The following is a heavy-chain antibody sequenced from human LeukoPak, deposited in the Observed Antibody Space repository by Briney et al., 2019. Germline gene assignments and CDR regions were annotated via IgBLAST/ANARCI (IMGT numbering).Heavy chain of an antibody. J-gene: IGHJ5*02. D-gene: IGHD5-24*01. CDR1: GGSISSSSYY. Sequence: SETLSLTCNVSGGSISSSSYYWGWIRQPPRKGLEWIGSIYYSGRTYYNPSLKSRVTISGDTSKNQFSLRLSSVTAADTAVYYCARGHGYLNWFDPWGQGTLVTVSS. CDR2: IYYSGRT. CDR3: ARGHGYLNWFDP. V-gene: IGHV4-39*02.